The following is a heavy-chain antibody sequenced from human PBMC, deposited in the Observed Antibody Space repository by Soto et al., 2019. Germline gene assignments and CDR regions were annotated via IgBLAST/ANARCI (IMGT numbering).Heavy chain of an antibody. D-gene: IGHD1-1*01. CDR2: ILVGGST. CDR1: GFICSSYD. V-gene: IGHV3-23*01. J-gene: IGHJ3*02. Sequence: GSLRLSCAVSGFICSSYDMSWVRQAPGKGLEWVSTILVGGSTHYEDSVKGRFTISRDTSKNTVYLQMNSLTAGDTAFYYCAKATATSGGAFEIYGQGTVVTVSS. CDR3: AKATATSGGAFEI.